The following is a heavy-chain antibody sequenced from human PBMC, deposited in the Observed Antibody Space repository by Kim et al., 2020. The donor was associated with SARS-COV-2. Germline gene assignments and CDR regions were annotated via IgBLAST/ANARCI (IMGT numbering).Heavy chain of an antibody. D-gene: IGHD3-10*01. Sequence: GGSLRLSCAASGFTFSSHSMHWVRQAPGKGLEWVAVVSYDGSQKYYADSVKGRFTISRDNSKNTLYLQMDSLRAEDTAVYYCARVSMVRGVRNGMDVWGQGTTVSVS. V-gene: IGHV3-30*04. J-gene: IGHJ6*02. CDR3: ARVSMVRGVRNGMDV. CDR2: VSYDGSQK. CDR1: GFTFSSHS.